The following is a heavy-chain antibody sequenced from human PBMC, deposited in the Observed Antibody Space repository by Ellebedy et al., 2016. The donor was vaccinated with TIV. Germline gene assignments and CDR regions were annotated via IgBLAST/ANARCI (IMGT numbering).Heavy chain of an antibody. CDR1: GGSISGGGYS. J-gene: IGHJ6*02. CDR2: IHHMGTT. CDR3: ARDRYGMDV. V-gene: IGHV4-30-2*01. Sequence: SETLSLXCTVSGGSISGGGYSWSWIRQPPGKGLEWIGYIHHMGTTYYNPSLQSRVTISGDRSKNQFSLKLTSVNAADTAVYFCARDRYGMDVWGPGTTVTVSS.